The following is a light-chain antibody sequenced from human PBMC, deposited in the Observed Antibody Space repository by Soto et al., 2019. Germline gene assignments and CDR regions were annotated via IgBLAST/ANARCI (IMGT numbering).Light chain of an antibody. CDR3: QQYKTYWT. CDR1: QSVSSW. J-gene: IGKJ1*01. V-gene: IGKV1-5*03. Sequence: DIQMTQSPSTLSASVGDRVTITCRASQSVSSWLAWFQQKPGTATHLLIYTASSLQSGVSSRFSGGGSGTEFTLTISSLPHDDFATYYRQQYKTYWTFGPGTKVDI. CDR2: TAS.